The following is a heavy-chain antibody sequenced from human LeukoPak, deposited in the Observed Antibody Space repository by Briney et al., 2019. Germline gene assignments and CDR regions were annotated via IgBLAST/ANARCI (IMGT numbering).Heavy chain of an antibody. Sequence: SVKVSCKASGYTFTSYGISWVRQAPGQGLEWMGGIIPIFGTANYAQKFQGRVTITADESTSTAYMELSSLRSEDTAVYYCASLIVPEDYWGQGALVTVSS. V-gene: IGHV1-69*13. D-gene: IGHD3-22*01. J-gene: IGHJ4*02. CDR2: IIPIFGTA. CDR1: GYTFTSYG. CDR3: ASLIVPEDY.